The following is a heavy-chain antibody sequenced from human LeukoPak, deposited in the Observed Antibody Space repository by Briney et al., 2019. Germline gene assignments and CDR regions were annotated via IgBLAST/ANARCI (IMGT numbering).Heavy chain of an antibody. Sequence: PGGSLRLSCVVSGFTFSNYAINWVRQAPGKGLEWVSSISGSGGNTYYADSVKGRLTISRDNSKNTLYLQMNSLRAEDTAVYYCAKDRVAGRRDFDYWGQGTLVTVSS. CDR3: AKDRVAGRRDFDY. CDR2: ISGSGGNT. CDR1: GFTFSNYA. D-gene: IGHD6-6*01. V-gene: IGHV3-23*01. J-gene: IGHJ4*02.